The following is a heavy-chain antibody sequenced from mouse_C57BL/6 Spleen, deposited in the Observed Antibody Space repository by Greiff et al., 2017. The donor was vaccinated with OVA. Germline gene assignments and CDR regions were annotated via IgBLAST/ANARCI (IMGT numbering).Heavy chain of an antibody. J-gene: IGHJ3*01. Sequence: VKLQESGAELVRPGTSVKVSCKASGYAFTNYLIDWVKQRPGQGLEWIGVINPGSGGTTYNEKFKGKATLTADKSSSTAYMQLSSLTSEDSAGYFCARGYGNYDAWFADWGKGTLVTVSA. CDR2: INPGSGGT. CDR1: GYAFTNYL. D-gene: IGHD2-10*02. V-gene: IGHV1-54*01. CDR3: ARGYGNYDAWFAD.